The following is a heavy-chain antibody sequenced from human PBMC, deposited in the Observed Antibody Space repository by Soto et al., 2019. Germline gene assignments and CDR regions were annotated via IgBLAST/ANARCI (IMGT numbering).Heavy chain of an antibody. CDR3: AKHLTVIVVLTTGDY. D-gene: IGHD3-22*01. CDR2: VTGSGGST. J-gene: IGHJ4*02. CDR1: GFTFSTYA. Sequence: GGSLRLSCAASGFTFSTYAMSWVRQAPGKGLEWVSGVTGSGGSTYYADSVKGRFTISRDNSKNTLYLQMTSLRAEDTALYYCAKHLTVIVVLTTGDYWGQGTLVTVSS. V-gene: IGHV3-23*01.